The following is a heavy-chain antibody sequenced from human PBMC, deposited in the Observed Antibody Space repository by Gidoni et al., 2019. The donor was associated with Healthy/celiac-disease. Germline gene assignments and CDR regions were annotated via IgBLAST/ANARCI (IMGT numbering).Heavy chain of an antibody. CDR2: IYTSGST. Sequence: QVQLQDSCPGLLKPSQTLSLTCPVPGGSISSGSYYWSWIRQPAGKGLAWIGRIYTSGSTNYNPARKSRVTISVDTSKNQFSLKLSSVTAADTAVYYCARAHPGSGWYYFDYWGQGTLVTVSS. CDR1: GGSISSGSYY. J-gene: IGHJ4*02. CDR3: ARAHPGSGWYYFDY. V-gene: IGHV4-61*02. D-gene: IGHD6-19*01.